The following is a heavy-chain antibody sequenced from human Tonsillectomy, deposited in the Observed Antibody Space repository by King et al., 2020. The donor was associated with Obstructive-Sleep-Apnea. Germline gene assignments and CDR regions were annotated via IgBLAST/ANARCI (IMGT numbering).Heavy chain of an antibody. CDR1: GFTFSYYT. CDR3: ARERSGYFDY. V-gene: IGHV3-30*04. CDR2: ISTDGSKK. Sequence: QLVQSGGGVVQPGRSLILSCEASGFTFSYYTIYWVRQAPGKGLEWEAAISTDGSKKYYVDSVKGRFTISRDNSENTLYLQMHSLRTEDTAVYYCARERSGYFDYWGQGTLVTVSS. D-gene: IGHD2-15*01. J-gene: IGHJ4*02.